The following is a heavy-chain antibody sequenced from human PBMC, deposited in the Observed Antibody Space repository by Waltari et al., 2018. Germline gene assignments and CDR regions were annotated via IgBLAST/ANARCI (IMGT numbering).Heavy chain of an antibody. CDR1: GYSISSGYY. J-gene: IGHJ4*02. V-gene: IGHV4-38-2*01. CDR3: ARHGHVLTGYYLYYFDY. Sequence: QVQLQESGPGLVKPSETLPLTCAVSGYSISSGYYWGWIRQPPGKGLEWIGSIGHSGSTYDKPSLKGRITISVDTSKNQFSLKLSSVTAADTAVYYCARHGHVLTGYYLYYFDYWGQGSLVTVSS. D-gene: IGHD3-9*01. CDR2: IGHSGST.